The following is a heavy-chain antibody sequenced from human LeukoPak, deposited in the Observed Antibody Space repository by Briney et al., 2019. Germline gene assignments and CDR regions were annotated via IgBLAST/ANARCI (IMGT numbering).Heavy chain of an antibody. J-gene: IGHJ5*02. CDR3: AKDRGRVADP. CDR2: ISGSGAST. D-gene: IGHD6-19*01. V-gene: IGHV3-23*01. CDR1: GFTFSSYA. Sequence: GESLRLSCAASGFTFSSYAMAWVRQAPGKGLEWVSAISGSGASTYNADSVKGRFTISRENSKNTLFLQMNSLRAEDTAVYYCAKDRGRVADPWGQGTLVTVSS.